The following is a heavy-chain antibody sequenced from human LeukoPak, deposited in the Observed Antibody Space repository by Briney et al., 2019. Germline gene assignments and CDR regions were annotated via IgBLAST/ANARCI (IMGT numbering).Heavy chain of an antibody. CDR3: AKAYGLGSKAALFDY. CDR1: DYSISSGYY. Sequence: SETLSLTCAVSDYSISSGYYWGWIRQPPGKGLEWIGSIYHSGSTYYNPSLKSRVTISVDKSKNQFSLKLSSVTAADTAVYYCAKAYGLGSKAALFDYWGQGTLVTVSS. V-gene: IGHV4-38-2*01. CDR2: IYHSGST. J-gene: IGHJ4*02. D-gene: IGHD3-10*01.